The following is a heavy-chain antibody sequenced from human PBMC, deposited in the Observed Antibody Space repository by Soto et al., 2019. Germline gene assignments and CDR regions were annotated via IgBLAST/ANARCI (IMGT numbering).Heavy chain of an antibody. V-gene: IGHV3-30*18. D-gene: IGHD6-6*01. CDR1: GFTFSSYG. CDR3: AKERVAARPRQAKPFDY. J-gene: IGHJ4*02. CDR2: ISYDGSNK. Sequence: GGSLRLSCAASGFTFSSYGMHWVRQAPGKGLEWVAVISYDGSNKYYADSVKGRFTISRDNSKNTLYLQMNSLRAEDTAVYYCAKERVAARPRQAKPFDYWGQGTLVTVSS.